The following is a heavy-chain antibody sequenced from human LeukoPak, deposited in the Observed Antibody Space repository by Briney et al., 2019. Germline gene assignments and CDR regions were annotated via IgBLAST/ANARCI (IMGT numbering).Heavy chain of an antibody. CDR2: ISGSGGST. Sequence: PGGSLRLSCAASGFTFSSYAMSWVRQAPGKRLEWVSAISGSGGSTYYADSVKGRFTISRDNSGDTLYLQMNSLRAEDTAVYYCAKGYYDYVWGSYYFDYWGQGTLVTVSA. J-gene: IGHJ4*02. CDR1: GFTFSSYA. V-gene: IGHV3-23*01. CDR3: AKGYYDYVWGSYYFDY. D-gene: IGHD3-16*01.